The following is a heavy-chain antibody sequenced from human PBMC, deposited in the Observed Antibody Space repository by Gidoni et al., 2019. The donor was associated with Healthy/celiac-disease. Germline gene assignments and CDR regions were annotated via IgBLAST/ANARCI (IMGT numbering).Heavy chain of an antibody. D-gene: IGHD6-19*01. CDR3: AKDSGWYG. CDR2: ISGSGGST. V-gene: IGHV3-23*01. CDR1: GFTFSSYA. J-gene: IGHJ4*02. Sequence: EVQLLESGGGLVQPGGSLRLSWAASGFTFSSYAMSWVSQAPGKGLEWVSAISGSGGSTYYADAVKGRFTISRENSKNTLYLQMNSLRAEDTAVYYCAKDSGWYGWGQGTLVTVSS.